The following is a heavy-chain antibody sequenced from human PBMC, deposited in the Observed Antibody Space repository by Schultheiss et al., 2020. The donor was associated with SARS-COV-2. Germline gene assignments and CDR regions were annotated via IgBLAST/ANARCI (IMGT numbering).Heavy chain of an antibody. CDR1: GYTFTSYA. CDR2: INAGNGNT. J-gene: IGHJ3*02. V-gene: IGHV1-3*01. Sequence: ASVKVSCKASGYTFTSYAMHWVRQAPGQRLEWMGWINAGNGNTKYSQKFQGRVTITRDTSASTAYMELSSLRSEDTAVYYCARDKGDYYPSHYAFDIWGKVTMVTVSS. CDR3: ARDKGDYYPSHYAFDI. D-gene: IGHD4-17*01.